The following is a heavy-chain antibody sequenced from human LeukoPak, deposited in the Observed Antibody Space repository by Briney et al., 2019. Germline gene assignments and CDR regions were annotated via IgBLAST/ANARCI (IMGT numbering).Heavy chain of an antibody. J-gene: IGHJ4*02. CDR2: ITDSGGST. Sequence: PGGSLRLSCAASGFTFSNYAMNWVRQAPGKGLEWVSGITDSGGSTDYADSVKGRFTISRDNSENTLYLQMNTLRDEDTTIYFCAKSLAARWVIDYWGKGTLVTVSS. CDR3: AKSLAARWVIDY. D-gene: IGHD6-25*01. CDR1: GFTFSNYA. V-gene: IGHV3-23*01.